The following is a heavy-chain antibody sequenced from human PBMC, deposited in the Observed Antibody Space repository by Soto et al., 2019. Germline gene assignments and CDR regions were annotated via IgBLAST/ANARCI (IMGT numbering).Heavy chain of an antibody. CDR1: GFTFSSYS. V-gene: IGHV3-21*01. Sequence: GGSLRLSCAASGFTFSSYSMNWVRQAPGKGLEWVSSISSSSTYIYYADSVKGRFTISRDNAKNSLYLQMNSLRDEDTALYYFAVIGVVAATHWFDPWGQGTLVTVSS. CDR3: AVIGVVAATHWFDP. CDR2: ISSSSTYI. J-gene: IGHJ5*02. D-gene: IGHD2-15*01.